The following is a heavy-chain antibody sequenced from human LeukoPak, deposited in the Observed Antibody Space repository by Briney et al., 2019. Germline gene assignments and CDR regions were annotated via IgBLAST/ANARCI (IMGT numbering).Heavy chain of an antibody. V-gene: IGHV3-43*01. Sequence: PGGSLRLSCAASGFTFDDYTMHWVREAPGKGLEWVSLISWDGGSTYYADSVKGRFTISRDNAKNSLYLQMNSLRAEDTAVYYCARDATTYSGYFYYYYCYMDVWGKGTTVTISS. J-gene: IGHJ6*03. D-gene: IGHD5-12*01. CDR1: GFTFDDYT. CDR3: ARDATTYSGYFYYYYCYMDV. CDR2: ISWDGGST.